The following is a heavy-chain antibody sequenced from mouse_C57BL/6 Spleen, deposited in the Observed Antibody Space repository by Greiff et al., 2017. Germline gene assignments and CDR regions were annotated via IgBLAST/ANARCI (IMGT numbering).Heavy chain of an antibody. CDR3: ARSQLRLRGYFDY. CDR1: GYTFTSYW. V-gene: IGHV1-55*01. J-gene: IGHJ2*01. CDR2: IYPGSGST. Sequence: VQLQQSGAELVKPGASVKMSCKASGYTFTSYWITWVKQRPGQGLEWIGDIYPGSGSTNYNEKFKSKATLTVDTSSSTAYMQLSSLTSEDSAVYYCARSQLRLRGYFDYWGQGTTLTVSS. D-gene: IGHD3-2*02.